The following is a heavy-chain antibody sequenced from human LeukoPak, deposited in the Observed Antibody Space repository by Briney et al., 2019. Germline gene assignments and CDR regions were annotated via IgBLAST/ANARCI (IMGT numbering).Heavy chain of an antibody. J-gene: IGHJ4*02. Sequence: GGPRRLPWAGSGSTLSHFGMHWFGQSPEKGLGWVAVIANDGSKQFNADSVKGRFIISRANSEPTLSLEMNSLRSEDTAMYYCAKGGIGITNMKGSWTFDLWGQGTRVTVSS. CDR1: GSTLSHFG. CDR2: IANDGSKQ. D-gene: IGHD1-26*01. V-gene: IGHV3-30*18. CDR3: AKGGIGITNMKGSWTFDL.